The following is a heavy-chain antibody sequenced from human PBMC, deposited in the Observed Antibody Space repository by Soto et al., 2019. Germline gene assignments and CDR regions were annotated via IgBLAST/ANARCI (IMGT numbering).Heavy chain of an antibody. CDR2: IGRDGNDK. Sequence: EVQLVESGGGVVQPGGSLRLSCVASGITLDISWMTWVRQAPGRGLEWVANIGRDGNDKVYADSVKGRFTISRDNAKNSLYLQMNSLSAEDTAMYYCARDPYDSGGYAAFDIWGQGTMVIVSS. CDR1: GITLDISW. CDR3: ARDPYDSGGYAAFDI. D-gene: IGHD3-22*01. V-gene: IGHV3-7*01. J-gene: IGHJ3*02.